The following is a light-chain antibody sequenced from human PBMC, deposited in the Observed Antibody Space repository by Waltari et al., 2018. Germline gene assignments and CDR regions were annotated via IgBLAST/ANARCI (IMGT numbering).Light chain of an antibody. CDR3: QQSHTPPWT. CDR2: GAS. CDR1: QNISPY. Sequence: DIQITQSPSSLSAFVVARVPITCRASQNISPYLNWYQQKPGKVPEVLIYGASSLQGGVPSRFSGGGSGTDFTLTIDSLQPEDLATYYCQQSHTPPWTFGQGTKVEIK. J-gene: IGKJ1*01. V-gene: IGKV1-39*01.